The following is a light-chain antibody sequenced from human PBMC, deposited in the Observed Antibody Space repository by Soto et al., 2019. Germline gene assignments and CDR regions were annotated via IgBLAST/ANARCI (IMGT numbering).Light chain of an antibody. J-gene: IGLJ1*01. CDR3: SSFVDSTSYV. Sequence: QSALTQPPSVSGSPGQSVTISCTGTSSDVGFFNYVSWYQHHPGKVPKFLIYEVNKRPSGVPDRFSGSKSGNTASLTVSGLQPEDEAEYFCSSFVDSTSYVFGTGTKVTVL. CDR2: EVN. CDR1: SSDVGFFNY. V-gene: IGLV2-8*01.